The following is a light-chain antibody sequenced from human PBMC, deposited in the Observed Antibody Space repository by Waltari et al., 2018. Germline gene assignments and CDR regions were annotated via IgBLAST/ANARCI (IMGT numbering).Light chain of an antibody. J-gene: IGLJ3*02. V-gene: IGLV2-14*03. CDR3: SSYTSSSTWV. CDR1: NRDIGTYDY. CDR2: DVR. Sequence: HSALTQSASVSGSPGQSITISCTGTNRDIGTYDYVPWFQQLPVKAPKLIIYDVRNRPLGISNRFSGSKSGITASLSISGLLAEDEAYYYCSSYTSSSTWVFGGGTKLTVL.